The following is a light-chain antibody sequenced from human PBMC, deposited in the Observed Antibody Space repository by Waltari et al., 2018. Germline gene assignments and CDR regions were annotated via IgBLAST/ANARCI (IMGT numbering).Light chain of an antibody. J-gene: IGKJ4*01. CDR2: GAS. V-gene: IGKV3-15*01. CDR3: QHYNNLPLT. Sequence: IVLTQSPATLSVSTGEGDNLSCRASQNVASNLAWYQQKSGQAPRLLTYGASTRATGSPARFSGSGSGTEFALTISSLQSEDSAVYYCQHYNNLPLTFGGGTKVEI. CDR1: QNVASN.